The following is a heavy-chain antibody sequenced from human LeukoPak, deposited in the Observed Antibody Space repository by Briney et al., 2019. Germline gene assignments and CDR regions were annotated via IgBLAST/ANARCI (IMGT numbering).Heavy chain of an antibody. Sequence: KPSETLSLTCTVSGGSISSYYWNWIRQPPGKGLEWIGYIYYSGSTNYNPSLKSRVTISVDTSKNQFSLKLSSVTAADTAVYYYARWDNSRGADAFDIWGQGTMVTVSS. CDR1: GGSISSYY. CDR2: IYYSGST. D-gene: IGHD6-13*01. J-gene: IGHJ3*02. V-gene: IGHV4-59*01. CDR3: ARWDNSRGADAFDI.